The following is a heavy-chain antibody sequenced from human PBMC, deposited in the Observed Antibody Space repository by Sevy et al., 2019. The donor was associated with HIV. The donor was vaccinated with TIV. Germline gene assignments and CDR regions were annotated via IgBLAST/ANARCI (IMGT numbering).Heavy chain of an antibody. J-gene: IGHJ4*02. D-gene: IGHD3-10*01. V-gene: IGHV4-59*01. CDR1: GGSISNSY. CDR3: ARGGGYYISGSL. CDR2: IYYSGST. Sequence: LETLSLTCTVSGGSISNSYWSWSRQPPGKGLEWIGYIYYSGSTNYNPALKSRVTMSIDTSKNQFSLNLSSVTAADTAVYYCARGGGYYISGSLWGQGTLVTVSS.